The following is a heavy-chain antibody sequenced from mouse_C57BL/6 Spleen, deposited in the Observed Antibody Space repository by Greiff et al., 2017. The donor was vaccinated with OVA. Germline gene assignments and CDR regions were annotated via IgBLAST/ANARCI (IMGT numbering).Heavy chain of an antibody. Sequence: SGPELVKPGASVKISCKASGYAFSSSWMNWVKQRPGKGLEWIGRIYPGDGDTNYNGKFKGKATLTADKSSSTAYMQLSSLTSEDSAVYFCARDLGNYGYFDVWGTGTTVTVSS. V-gene: IGHV1-82*01. D-gene: IGHD2-1*01. CDR1: GYAFSSSW. CDR2: IYPGDGDT. J-gene: IGHJ1*03. CDR3: ARDLGNYGYFDV.